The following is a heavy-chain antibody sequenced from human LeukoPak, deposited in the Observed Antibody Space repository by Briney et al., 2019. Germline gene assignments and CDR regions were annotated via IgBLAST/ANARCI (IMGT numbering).Heavy chain of an antibody. CDR3: ARDSGKGDTAHMDV. CDR2: VYTSGST. CDR1: GGSISNYY. D-gene: IGHD1-26*01. J-gene: IGHJ6*03. V-gene: IGHV4-4*07. Sequence: PSETLSLTCTVSGGSISNYYWSWIRQPAGKGLEWIGHVYTSGSTNYNPSLKSRVTMSVDPSKNQFSLRLSSVTAADTAVYYCARDSGKGDTAHMDVWGKGTTVTVAS.